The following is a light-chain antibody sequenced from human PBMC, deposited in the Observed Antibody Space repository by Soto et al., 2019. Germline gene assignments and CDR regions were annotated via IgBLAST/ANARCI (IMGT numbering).Light chain of an antibody. Sequence: EIVLTQSPATLSLSPGERATLSCRASQSVSSYLAWYQQKPGQAPRLLIYDASNRATGIPARCSGSGSGTDFTLPISSLEPADFAVYYCQQRSNWPIFTFGPGTKVDIK. J-gene: IGKJ3*01. CDR3: QQRSNWPIFT. CDR1: QSVSSY. CDR2: DAS. V-gene: IGKV3-11*01.